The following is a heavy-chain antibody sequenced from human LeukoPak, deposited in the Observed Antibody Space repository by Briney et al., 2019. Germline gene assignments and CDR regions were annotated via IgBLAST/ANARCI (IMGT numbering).Heavy chain of an antibody. D-gene: IGHD2-15*01. V-gene: IGHV3-23*01. CDR2: ISGSGGST. CDR3: AKLAWACSGGSCYRGHFDY. J-gene: IGHJ4*02. Sequence: GGSLRLSCAASGFTFSSYAMSWVRQAPGKGLKWVSAISGSGGSTYYADSVKGRFTISRDNSKNTLYLQMNSLRAEDTAVYYCAKLAWACSGGSCYRGHFDYWGQGTLVTVSS. CDR1: GFTFSSYA.